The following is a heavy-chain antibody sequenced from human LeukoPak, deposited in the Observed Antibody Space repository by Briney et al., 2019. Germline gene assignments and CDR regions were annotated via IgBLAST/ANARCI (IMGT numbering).Heavy chain of an antibody. Sequence: SETLSLTCTVSGGSISSSSYYWGWIRQPPGKGLEWIGSIYYSGSTYYNPSLKSRVTISVDTSKNQFSLKLSSVTAADTAVYYCATRTYSSSSVRNAFDIWGQGTMVTVSS. D-gene: IGHD6-6*01. CDR3: ATRTYSSSSVRNAFDI. V-gene: IGHV4-39*01. J-gene: IGHJ3*02. CDR2: IYYSGST. CDR1: GGSISSSSYY.